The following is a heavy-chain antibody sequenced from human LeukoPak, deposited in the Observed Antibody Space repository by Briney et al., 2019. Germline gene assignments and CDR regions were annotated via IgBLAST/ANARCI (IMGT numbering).Heavy chain of an antibody. D-gene: IGHD3-10*01. CDR3: ARDWGYGSGSYYSFDY. J-gene: IGHJ4*02. CDR1: GFTLSSYA. V-gene: IGHV3-30-3*01. CDR2: ISYDGSNK. Sequence: GGSLRLSCAASGFTLSSYAMHWVRQAPGKGLEWVAVISYDGSNKYYADSVKGRFTISRDNSKNTLYLQMNSLRAEDTAVYYCARDWGYGSGSYYSFDYWGQGTLVTVSS.